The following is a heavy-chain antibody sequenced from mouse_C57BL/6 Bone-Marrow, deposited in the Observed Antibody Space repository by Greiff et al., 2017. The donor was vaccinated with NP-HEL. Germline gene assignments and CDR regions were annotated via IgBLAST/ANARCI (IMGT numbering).Heavy chain of an antibody. CDR2: ISSGGDYI. CDR3: TRDNEGSDWYFDV. J-gene: IGHJ1*03. V-gene: IGHV5-9-1*02. Sequence: EVHLVESGEGLVKPGGSLKLSCAASGFTFSSYAMSWVRQTPEKRLEWVAYISSGGDYIYYADTVKGRFTIYRDNARNTLYLQMSSLKSEYTAMYYCTRDNEGSDWYFDVWGTGTTVTVSS. CDR1: GFTFSSYA.